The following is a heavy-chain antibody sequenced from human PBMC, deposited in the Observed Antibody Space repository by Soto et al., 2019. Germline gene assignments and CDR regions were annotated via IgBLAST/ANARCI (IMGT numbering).Heavy chain of an antibody. CDR2: IYYSGST. CDR3: ARRYGASFDY. Sequence: QVQLQESGPGLVKPSETLSLTCTVSGGSISSYYWSWIRQPPGKGLEWIGYIYYSGSTNYNPSLKSRVTISVDTSKSQFSTKLSSAAAADTAVYYCARRYGASFDYWGQGTLVTVSS. V-gene: IGHV4-59*01. D-gene: IGHD4-17*01. CDR1: GGSISSYY. J-gene: IGHJ4*02.